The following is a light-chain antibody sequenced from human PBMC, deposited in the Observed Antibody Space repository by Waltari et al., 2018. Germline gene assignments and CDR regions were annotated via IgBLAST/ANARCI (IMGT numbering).Light chain of an antibody. CDR1: QSVLYSSNNKNY. J-gene: IGKJ4*01. V-gene: IGKV4-1*01. CDR2: WAS. CDR3: QQYYTIPLT. Sequence: DVVMTQSPDSLAVSLGERATINCKSSQSVLYSSNNKNYLGCDQQKPGQPPKLLIYWASTRESGVPERFSGSGSGTDFTLTISSLQAEDAAVYYCQQYYTIPLTFGGGTKVEIK.